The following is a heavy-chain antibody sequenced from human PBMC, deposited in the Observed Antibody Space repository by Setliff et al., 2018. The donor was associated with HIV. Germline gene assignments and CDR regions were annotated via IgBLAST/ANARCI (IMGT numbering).Heavy chain of an antibody. CDR3: ATAKEHWLSEGGFDY. D-gene: IGHD6-19*01. J-gene: IGHJ4*02. CDR2: FDPEDGDT. V-gene: IGHV1-24*01. Sequence: VASVKVSCKVSGYTLAELSMHWVRQAPGKGLEWMGGFDPEDGDTLYAQRLQGRVIMTEDSSTDTAYMELSSLTSDDTAVYYCATAKEHWLSEGGFDYWGQGTLVTVSS. CDR1: GYTLAELS.